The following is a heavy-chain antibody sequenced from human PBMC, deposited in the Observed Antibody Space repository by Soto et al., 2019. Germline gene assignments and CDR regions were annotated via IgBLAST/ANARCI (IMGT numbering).Heavy chain of an antibody. CDR3: AKGPWGAEADFDY. D-gene: IGHD6-13*01. CDR1: GFTFSTYW. Sequence: LRLSCAASGFTFSTYWMHWVRQAPGKGLEWVAVISYDGSNKYYADSVKGRFTISRDNSKNTLYLQMNSLRAEDTAVYYCAKGPWGAEADFDYWGQGTLVTVSS. CDR2: ISYDGSNK. J-gene: IGHJ4*02. V-gene: IGHV3-30*18.